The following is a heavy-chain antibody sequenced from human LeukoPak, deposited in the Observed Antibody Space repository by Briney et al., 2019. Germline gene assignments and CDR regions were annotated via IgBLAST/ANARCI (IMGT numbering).Heavy chain of an antibody. D-gene: IGHD6-19*01. Sequence: PGGSLRLSCAASGFTFSSYSMNWVRQAPGKGLEWVSAITGSGGSTYYADSVKGRFTISRDNSKNTLYLQMNSLRAEDTAVYYCTGDGVAGTGTVYWGQGTLVTVSS. CDR2: ITGSGGST. CDR1: GFTFSSYS. CDR3: TGDGVAGTGTVY. V-gene: IGHV3-23*01. J-gene: IGHJ4*02.